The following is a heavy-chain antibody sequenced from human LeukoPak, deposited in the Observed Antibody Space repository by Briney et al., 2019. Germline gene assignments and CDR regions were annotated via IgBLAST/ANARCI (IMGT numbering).Heavy chain of an antibody. CDR1: GFTFSSYS. CDR2: ISSSSSTI. V-gene: IGHV3-48*01. Sequence: PGGSLRLPCAASGFTFSSYSMNWVCQAPGKGLEWVSYISSSSSTIYYADSVKGRFTISRDNAKNSLYLQMNSLRAEDTAVYYCAIEAPWGAFDIWRQGTMVTVSS. CDR3: AIEAPWGAFDI. J-gene: IGHJ3*02. D-gene: IGHD3-16*01.